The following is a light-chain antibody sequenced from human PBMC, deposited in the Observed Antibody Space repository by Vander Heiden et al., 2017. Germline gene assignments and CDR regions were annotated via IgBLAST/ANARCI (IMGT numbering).Light chain of an antibody. CDR3: NSRDSSGNYLGA. V-gene: IGLV3-19*01. J-gene: IGLJ2*01. Sequence: SSELTQDPAVSVALGQTVRITCQGDSLRNFYASWYQQRPGQAPVLVMDDNDNRPSGIPDRFSGSNSGNTASLTITGARAEDEADYYCNSRDSSGNYLGAFGGGTKLTVL. CDR2: DND. CDR1: SLRNFY.